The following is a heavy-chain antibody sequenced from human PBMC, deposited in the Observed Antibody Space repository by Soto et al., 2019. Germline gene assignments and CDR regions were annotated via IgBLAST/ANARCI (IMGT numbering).Heavy chain of an antibody. Sequence: PSETLSLTCAVYGGSFSGYYWSWIRQPPGKGLEWIGEINHSGSTNYNPSLKSRVTISVDTSKNQFSLKLSSVNAADTAVYYCAREGTYTGLDYWGQGTLVTVSS. CDR2: INHSGST. CDR3: AREGTYTGLDY. D-gene: IGHD3-10*01. J-gene: IGHJ4*02. CDR1: GGSFSGYY. V-gene: IGHV4-34*01.